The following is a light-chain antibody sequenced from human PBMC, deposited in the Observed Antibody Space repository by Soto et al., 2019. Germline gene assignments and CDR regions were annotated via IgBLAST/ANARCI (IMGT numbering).Light chain of an antibody. V-gene: IGKV1-12*01. Sequence: DIQMTQSPSSVSASVGDRVTITCRAGQGISNWLAWYQQKPGKAPKVLIYTASSLQSGVPSRFSGIESGTDLILTIKGMQTEDFANYYCKKAASFPITFGQGTRLEIK. J-gene: IGKJ5*01. CDR2: TAS. CDR3: KKAASFPIT. CDR1: QGISNW.